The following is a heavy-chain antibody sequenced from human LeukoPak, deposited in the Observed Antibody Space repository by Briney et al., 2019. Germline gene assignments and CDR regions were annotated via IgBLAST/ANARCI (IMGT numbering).Heavy chain of an antibody. V-gene: IGHV4-59*08. J-gene: IGHJ4*02. CDR2: IYYSGST. Sequence: SETLSLTCTVSGGSISSYYWSWIRQPPGKGLEWIGYIYYSGSTNYNPSLKSRVTISVDTSKNQFSLKLSSVTAADTAVYYRARHIPGYSYGHYYFDYWGQGTLVTVSS. CDR3: ARHIPGYSYGHYYFDY. CDR1: GGSISSYY. D-gene: IGHD5-18*01.